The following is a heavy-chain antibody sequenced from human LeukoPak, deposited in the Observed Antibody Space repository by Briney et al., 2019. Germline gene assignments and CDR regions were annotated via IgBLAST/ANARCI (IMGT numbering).Heavy chain of an antibody. D-gene: IGHD3-22*01. CDR1: GFTFSSYW. CDR3: ARTGPYYYDSSAFDY. J-gene: IGHJ4*02. CDR2: IKQDGSEK. V-gene: IGHV3-7*03. Sequence: GGSLRLSCAASGFTFSSYWMNWARQAPGKGLEWVANIKQDGSEKYYVDSVKGRFTISRDNAKNSLYLQMNSLRAEDTAVYYCARTGPYYYDSSAFDYWGQGTLVTVSS.